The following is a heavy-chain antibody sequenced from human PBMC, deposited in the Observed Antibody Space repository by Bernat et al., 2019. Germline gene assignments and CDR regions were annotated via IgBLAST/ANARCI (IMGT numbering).Heavy chain of an antibody. Sequence: QVQLVQSGAEVKKPGSSVKVSCKASGGTFSSYAISWVRQAPGQGLEWMGRIIPILGIANYAQKFQGRVTITADKSTSTAYMELSSMRSEDTAVYYCARDSAPFGHVYYYGMDVWGQGTTVTVSS. CDR3: ARDSAPFGHVYYYGMDV. V-gene: IGHV1-69*04. CDR1: GGTFSSYA. D-gene: IGHD3-10*01. CDR2: IIPILGIA. J-gene: IGHJ6*02.